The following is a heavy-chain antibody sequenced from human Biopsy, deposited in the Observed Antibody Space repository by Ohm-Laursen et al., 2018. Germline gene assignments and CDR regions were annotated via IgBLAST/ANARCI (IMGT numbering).Heavy chain of an antibody. D-gene: IGHD3-3*01. CDR3: ARISITRLLDY. CDR1: GYNFNSYG. Sequence: ASVKVSCKASGYNFNSYGISWVRQAPGQGLEWTGRISGYNGNTLYAQKFQHRVTMTTDTSTSTAYMELRSLTSDDTAVYYCARISITRLLDYWGQGTLVTVSS. V-gene: IGHV1-18*01. J-gene: IGHJ4*02. CDR2: ISGYNGNT.